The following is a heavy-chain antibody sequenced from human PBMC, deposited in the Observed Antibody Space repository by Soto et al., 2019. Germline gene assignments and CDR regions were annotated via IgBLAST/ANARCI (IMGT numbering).Heavy chain of an antibody. CDR1: GYTFSDFD. D-gene: IGHD3-16*01. CDR2: MNAKSGDT. CDR3: ARGNPFNYAGFDV. V-gene: IGHV1-8*01. J-gene: IGHJ6*02. Sequence: VKVSCKASGYTFSDFDINWLRQASGQGPEWMGWMNAKSGDTFFAQRFQGKFNMTWDTSLSTAYMEVGSLTSDDTAMYYCARGNPFNYAGFDVWGQGTTVTVSS.